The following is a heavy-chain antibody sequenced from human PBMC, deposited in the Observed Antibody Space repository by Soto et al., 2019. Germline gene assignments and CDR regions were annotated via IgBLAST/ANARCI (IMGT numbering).Heavy chain of an antibody. J-gene: IGHJ4*02. Sequence: ASVKVSCKASGGTFSSYAISWVRQDPGQGLDWTGGIIPIFGTANYAQKFQGRVTITADESTSTAYMELSSLRSEDTAVYYCARSVGDCSSTSCYYGPDDYWGQGTLVTVSS. CDR3: ARSVGDCSSTSCYYGPDDY. D-gene: IGHD2-2*01. V-gene: IGHV1-69*13. CDR2: IIPIFGTA. CDR1: GGTFSSYA.